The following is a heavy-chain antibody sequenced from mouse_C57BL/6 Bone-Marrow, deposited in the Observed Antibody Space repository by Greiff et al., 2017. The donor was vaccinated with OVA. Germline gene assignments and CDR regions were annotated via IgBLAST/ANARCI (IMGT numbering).Heavy chain of an antibody. D-gene: IGHD4-1*01. J-gene: IGHJ2*01. CDR3: ARDWDVYFDY. CDR2: ISYAGSN. CDR1: GYSITSGYY. V-gene: IGHV3-6*01. Sequence: ESGPGLVKPSQSLSLTCSVTGYSITSGYYWNWIRQFPGNKLEWMGYISYAGSNNYNPSLKNRISITRDTSKNQFFLKLNSVTTEDTATYYCARDWDVYFDYWGQGTTLTVSS.